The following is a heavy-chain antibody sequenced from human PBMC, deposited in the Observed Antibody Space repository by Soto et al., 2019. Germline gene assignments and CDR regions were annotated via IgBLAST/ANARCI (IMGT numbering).Heavy chain of an antibody. CDR2: IYHSGNT. Sequence: SETLSLTCAVSGGSISSSSWWSWVRQPPGKGLEWIGEIYHSGNTNYNPSLKSRVTISVDKSKNQFSLKLSSVTAADTAVYYCARDRDASGCFDSWGQGTLVTVSS. V-gene: IGHV4-4*02. CDR1: GGSISSSSW. J-gene: IGHJ5*01. CDR3: ARDRDASGCFDS. D-gene: IGHD1-26*01.